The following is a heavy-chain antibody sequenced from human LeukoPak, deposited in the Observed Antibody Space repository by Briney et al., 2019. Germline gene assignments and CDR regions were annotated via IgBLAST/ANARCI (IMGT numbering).Heavy chain of an antibody. V-gene: IGHV1-69*04. CDR2: IIPILGIA. CDR3: ARQDYGGNSDY. J-gene: IGHJ4*02. CDR1: GYTFTSYG. Sequence: SVRVSCKASGYTFTSYGISWVRQAPGQGLEWMGRIIPILGIANYAQKFQGRVTITADKSTSTAYMELSSLRSEDTAVYYCARQDYGGNSDYWGQGTLVTVSS. D-gene: IGHD4-17*01.